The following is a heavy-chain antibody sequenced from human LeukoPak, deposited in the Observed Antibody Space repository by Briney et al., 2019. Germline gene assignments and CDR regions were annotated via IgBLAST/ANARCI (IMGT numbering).Heavy chain of an antibody. V-gene: IGHV3-21*01. CDR2: ISSSSSYI. Sequence: GGSLRLSCAASGFTFSSYSMNWVRQAPGKGLEWVSSISSSSSYIYYADSVKGRFTISRDNAKNSLYLQMNSLRAEDTAVYYCASPYCSGGGCYYFDYWGQGTLVTVSS. CDR1: GFTFSSYS. D-gene: IGHD2-15*01. CDR3: ASPYCSGGGCYYFDY. J-gene: IGHJ4*02.